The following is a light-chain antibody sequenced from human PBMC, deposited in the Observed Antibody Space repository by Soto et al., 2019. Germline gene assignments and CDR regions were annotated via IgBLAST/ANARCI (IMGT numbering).Light chain of an antibody. CDR2: GTT. J-gene: IGKJ4*01. CDR1: QTVSSSY. V-gene: IGKV3-20*01. CDR3: QQYGSSPPP. Sequence: EIVLTQSPGTVSLSPGETATLSCRASQTVSSSYLAWYQQKPGQAPRLLIYGTTSRATGVPDRFSGGGSGTAFTLTISRLEPEDFAVYSCQQYGSSPPPFGGGTKVEIK.